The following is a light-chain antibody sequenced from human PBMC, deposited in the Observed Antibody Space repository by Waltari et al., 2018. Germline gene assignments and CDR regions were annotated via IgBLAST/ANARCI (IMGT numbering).Light chain of an antibody. J-gene: IGLJ1*01. CDR3: CSYAGSYTWV. V-gene: IGLV2-11*01. Sequence: QSALTQPRSVSGSPGQSVTISCTGTSSDVGGYDYVSWYQQNPGKAPKLMVFDFNRRPSGVPVRVSGSKSGNTASLTISGLQAEDEADYYCCSYAGSYTWVFGTGTKVTVL. CDR1: SSDVGGYDY. CDR2: DFN.